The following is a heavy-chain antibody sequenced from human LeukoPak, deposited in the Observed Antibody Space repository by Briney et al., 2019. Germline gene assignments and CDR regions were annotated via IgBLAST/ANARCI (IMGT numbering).Heavy chain of an antibody. CDR2: ISWNSGSI. D-gene: IGHD3-10*01. Sequence: GGSLRLSCAASGFTFDDYAMHWVRQAPGKGLEWVSGISWNSGSIGYADSVKGRFTISRDNAKNSLYLQMNSLRAEDTALYYCAKDNGYYYGSGSYLVGAFDIWGQGTMVTVSS. CDR3: AKDNGYYYGSGSYLVGAFDI. CDR1: GFTFDDYA. J-gene: IGHJ3*02. V-gene: IGHV3-9*01.